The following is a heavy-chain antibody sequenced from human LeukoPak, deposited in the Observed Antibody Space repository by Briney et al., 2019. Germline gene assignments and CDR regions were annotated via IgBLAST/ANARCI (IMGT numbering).Heavy chain of an antibody. J-gene: IGHJ4*02. CDR1: GFTFSSYG. CDR3: ARASWGGSSWFNPNY. D-gene: IGHD6-13*01. V-gene: IGHV3-33*01. Sequence: GGSLRLSCAASGFTFSSYGMHWVRQAPGKGLEWVAVIWYDGSNKYYADSVKGRFTISRDNFKNTLYLQMNSLRAEDTAVYYCARASWGGSSWFNPNYWGQGTLVTVSS. CDR2: IWYDGSNK.